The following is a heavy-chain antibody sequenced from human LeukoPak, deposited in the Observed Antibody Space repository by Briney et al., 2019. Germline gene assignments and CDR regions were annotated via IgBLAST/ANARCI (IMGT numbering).Heavy chain of an antibody. Sequence: GGSLRLSCAASGFTFSSYAMSWVRQAPGKGLEWVSSVSASGGSTAYTDSVKGRFIISRGNFKNTLYLQMNSLRAEDTAVYYCAKALSQYYFDYWGPGTLVIVSS. CDR3: AKALSQYYFDY. J-gene: IGHJ4*02. CDR2: VSASGGST. V-gene: IGHV3-23*01. CDR1: GFTFSSYA.